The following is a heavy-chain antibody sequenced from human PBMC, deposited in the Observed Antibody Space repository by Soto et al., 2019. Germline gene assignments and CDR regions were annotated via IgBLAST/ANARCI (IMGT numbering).Heavy chain of an antibody. V-gene: IGHV3-23*01. Sequence: PGGSLRLSCTASGFTFSDSAMTWVRQAPGKGLEWVSISSAAGRSTYHADSVRGRFTISRDNSRNTLYLRMTSLRADDTAVYYCAKKGHWLDAQLAPWGQGTQVTVSS. D-gene: IGHD6-19*01. CDR1: GFTFSDSA. CDR3: AKKGHWLDAQLAP. CDR2: SSAAGRST. J-gene: IGHJ5*02.